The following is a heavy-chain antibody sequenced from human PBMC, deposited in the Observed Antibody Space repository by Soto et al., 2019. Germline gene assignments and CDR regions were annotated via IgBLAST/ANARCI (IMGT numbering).Heavy chain of an antibody. Sequence: QVQLVQSGAEVRKPGSSVRVSCRTSGDTFTSYTINWVRQAPGQGLEWMGRIIPSLNMANYAQKFQGSVTFTADKSTSTAYMDLSSLSSHDTAVYFCATGLVPRFFESWGQGTPVTVSS. D-gene: IGHD6-6*01. CDR3: ATGLVPRFFES. J-gene: IGHJ4*02. CDR1: GDTFTSYT. CDR2: IIPSLNMA. V-gene: IGHV1-69*02.